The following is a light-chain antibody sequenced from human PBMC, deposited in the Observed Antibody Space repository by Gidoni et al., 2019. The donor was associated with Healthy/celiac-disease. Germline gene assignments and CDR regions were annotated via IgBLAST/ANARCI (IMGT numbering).Light chain of an antibody. J-gene: IGLJ2*01. CDR2: SNN. CDR3: AAWDDSMNGVV. V-gene: IGLV1-44*01. CDR1: SSNIGSNT. Sequence: QSVLTQPPSASGTPGQRVTISCSGSSSNIGSNTVNWYQQLPGTAPKRLIYSNNQRPSGVPDRFSGSKSGTSASLAISGLQSEDEADYYCAAWDDSMNGVVFGGGTKLNVL.